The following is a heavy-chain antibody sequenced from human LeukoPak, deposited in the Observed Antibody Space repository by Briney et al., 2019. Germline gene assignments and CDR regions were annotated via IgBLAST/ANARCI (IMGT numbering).Heavy chain of an antibody. D-gene: IGHD3-10*01. CDR1: GGSISSGGYY. Sequence: SETLSLTCTVSGGSISSGGYYWSWIRQHPGKGLEWIGYMYYSGSTYYNPSLKSRVTISVDTSKNQFSLKLSSVTAADTAVYYCARDRRFTMVRGGNWFDPWGQGTLVTVSS. J-gene: IGHJ5*02. V-gene: IGHV4-31*03. CDR2: MYYSGST. CDR3: ARDRRFTMVRGGNWFDP.